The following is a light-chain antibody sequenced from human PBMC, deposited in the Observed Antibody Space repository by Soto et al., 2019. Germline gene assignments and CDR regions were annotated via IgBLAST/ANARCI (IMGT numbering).Light chain of an antibody. CDR3: CSYAGSSSFYV. CDR1: SSDVGSYNL. CDR2: EVS. J-gene: IGLJ1*01. Sequence: QSALTQPASVSGSPGQSITISCTGASSDVGSYNLVSWYHQHPGKAPKLMIYEVSKRPSGVSNRFSGSKSGNTASLTISGLQAEDEADYYCCSYAGSSSFYVFGTGTKVTVL. V-gene: IGLV2-23*02.